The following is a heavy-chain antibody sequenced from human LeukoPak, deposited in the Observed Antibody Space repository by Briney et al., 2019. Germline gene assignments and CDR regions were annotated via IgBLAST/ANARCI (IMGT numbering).Heavy chain of an antibody. J-gene: IGHJ4*02. CDR1: GFTFSIYA. Sequence: GGSLRLSGEASGFTFSIYAMNWVRQAPGKGLEWVSSISANGGETHYADSVKGRFTISRDNSKNTLYLQINNPRVEDTAVYYCAKRYYDFPLDYWGQGTLVTVPS. CDR2: ISANGGET. CDR3: AKRYYDFPLDY. V-gene: IGHV3-23*01. D-gene: IGHD3-3*01.